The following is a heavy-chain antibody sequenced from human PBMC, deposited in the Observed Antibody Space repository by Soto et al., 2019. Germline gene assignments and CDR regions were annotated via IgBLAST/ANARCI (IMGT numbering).Heavy chain of an antibody. CDR3: ARDVLKWELPGIDAFDI. V-gene: IGHV6-1*01. CDR2: TYYRSKWYN. D-gene: IGHD1-26*01. Sequence: QVQLQQSGPGLVKPSQTLPLTCAISGDSVSSNSAAWNWIRQSPSRGLEWLGRTYYRSKWYNDYAVSVQSRITINPDTSKNQFSLQLNSVTPEDTAVYYCARDVLKWELPGIDAFDIWGQGTMVTVSS. J-gene: IGHJ3*02. CDR1: GDSVSSNSAA.